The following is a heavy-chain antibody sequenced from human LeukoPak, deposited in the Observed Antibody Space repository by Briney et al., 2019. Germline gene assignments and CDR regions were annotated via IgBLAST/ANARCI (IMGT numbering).Heavy chain of an antibody. CDR1: GGSFSGYY. Sequence: SETLSLTCAVYGGSFSGYYWSWIRQPPGKGLEWIGYIYYSGSTNYNPSLKSRVTISVDTSKNQFSLKLSSVTAADTAVYYCARETGFDSSGYYIGDDAFDIWGQGTMVTVSS. CDR3: ARETGFDSSGYYIGDDAFDI. J-gene: IGHJ3*02. D-gene: IGHD3-22*01. CDR2: IYYSGST. V-gene: IGHV4-59*01.